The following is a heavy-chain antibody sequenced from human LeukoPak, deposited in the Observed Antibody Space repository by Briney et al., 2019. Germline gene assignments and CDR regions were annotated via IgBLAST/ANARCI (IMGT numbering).Heavy chain of an antibody. CDR1: GFTFSSYS. Sequence: GGSLRLSCAASGFTFSSYSMNWVRQAPGKGLEWVSCISSRSSYIYYADSVKGRFTISRDNAKNSLYLQMNILRAEDTAVYYCARGTSPAKNWFDPWGQGTLVTVSS. D-gene: IGHD2-2*01. CDR3: ARGTSPAKNWFDP. J-gene: IGHJ5*02. CDR2: ISSRSSYI. V-gene: IGHV3-21*01.